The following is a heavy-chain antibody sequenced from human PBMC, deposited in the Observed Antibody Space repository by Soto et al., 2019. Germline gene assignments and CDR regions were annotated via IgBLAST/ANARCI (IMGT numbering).Heavy chain of an antibody. Sequence: QVQLVESGGGVVQPGRSLRLSCVASGFPFTSHAMYWVRQAPGKGLDWVALISYDGTNKQYADSVKGRLTVSRDDSTNTLYLQMNSLRPEDTAVYHCARDSNTYRDYYHGMDVWGQGTTVTVSS. J-gene: IGHJ6*02. CDR1: GFPFTSHA. D-gene: IGHD3-10*02. CDR3: ARDSNTYRDYYHGMDV. CDR2: ISYDGTNK. V-gene: IGHV3-30-3*01.